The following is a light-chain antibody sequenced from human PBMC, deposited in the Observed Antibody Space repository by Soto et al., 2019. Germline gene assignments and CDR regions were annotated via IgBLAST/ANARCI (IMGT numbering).Light chain of an antibody. CDR2: DNN. V-gene: IGLV1-44*01. Sequence: QSVLTQPPSASGTPGQRVTISCSGSSSNIGSNTVNWYQRLPGTAPKLLIYDNNQRPSGVPDRFSGSKSGTSASLAISGLQSEDEADYYCATWDDSLNGRVFGGGTKVTVL. J-gene: IGLJ2*01. CDR3: ATWDDSLNGRV. CDR1: SSNIGSNT.